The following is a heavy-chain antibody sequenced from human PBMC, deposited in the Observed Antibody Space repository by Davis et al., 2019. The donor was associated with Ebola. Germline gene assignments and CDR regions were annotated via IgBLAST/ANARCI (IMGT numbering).Heavy chain of an antibody. Sequence: MPSETLSPTCAVLGGSLSGYYWSWIRQHPGKGLEWIGYINYSGSTYYNPSLKSRVTISVDTYKNQFSLKLSSVTAADTAVDYCARGQVVVISRHGMDVWGQGTTVTVSS. V-gene: IGHV4-31*11. CDR1: GGSLSGYY. D-gene: IGHD3-22*01. J-gene: IGHJ6*02. CDR2: INYSGST. CDR3: ARGQVVVISRHGMDV.